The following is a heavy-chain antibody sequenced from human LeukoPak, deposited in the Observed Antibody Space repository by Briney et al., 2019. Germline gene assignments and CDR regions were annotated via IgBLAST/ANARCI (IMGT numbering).Heavy chain of an antibody. V-gene: IGHV3-48*01. D-gene: IGHD2-15*01. J-gene: IGHJ4*02. CDR2: ISSSGSTI. Sequence: GGSLRLSCAVSGFTFSSYNMNWVRQAPGKGLEWVSYISSSGSTIYYADSVKGRFTISRDNAKNSLYLQMNSLRAEDTAVYYCASSIHCSGGTCYVPWGQGTLVTVSS. CDR1: GFTFSSYN. CDR3: ASSIHCSGGTCYVP.